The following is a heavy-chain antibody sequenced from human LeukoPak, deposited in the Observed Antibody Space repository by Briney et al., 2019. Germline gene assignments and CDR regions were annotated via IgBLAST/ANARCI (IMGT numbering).Heavy chain of an antibody. Sequence: SETLSPTCTVSGSSITSTYYWAWFRQPPGKGLEWIATVFQLQTVRTFYNPSLESRVTMSLDTSQNQFSLNLTSVTAADTALYFCARVLHAPNFIDYWDQGPLLTVPS. CDR2: VFQLQTVRT. D-gene: IGHD1-1*01. CDR1: GSSITSTYY. V-gene: IGHV4-38-2*02. J-gene: IGHJ4*02. CDR3: ARVLHAPNFIDY.